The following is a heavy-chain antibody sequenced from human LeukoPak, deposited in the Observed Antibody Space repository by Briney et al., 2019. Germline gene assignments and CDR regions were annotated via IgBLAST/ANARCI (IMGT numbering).Heavy chain of an antibody. V-gene: IGHV3-21*01. CDR1: GFTFSSYS. D-gene: IGHD3-10*01. J-gene: IGHJ3*02. Sequence: GGSLRLSCAASGFTFSSYSMNWVRQAPGKGLEWFSSISSSSSYIYYADSVKGRFTISRDNAKNSLYLQMNSLRAEDTAVYYCARLGGDAFDIWGQGTMVTVSS. CDR2: ISSSSSYI. CDR3: ARLGGDAFDI.